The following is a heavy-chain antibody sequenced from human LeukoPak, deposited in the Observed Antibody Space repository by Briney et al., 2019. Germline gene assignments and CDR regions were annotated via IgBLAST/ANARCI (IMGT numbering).Heavy chain of an antibody. J-gene: IGHJ4*02. V-gene: IGHV3-30-3*01. CDR2: ISYDGSNK. CDR1: GFTFSSYA. CDR3: ARVASPHLDY. Sequence: GGSLRLSCAASGFTFSSYATHWVRQAPGKGLEWVAVISYDGSNKYYADSVKGRFTISRDNSKNTLYLQMNSLRAEGTAVYYCARVASPHLDYWGQGTLVTVSS.